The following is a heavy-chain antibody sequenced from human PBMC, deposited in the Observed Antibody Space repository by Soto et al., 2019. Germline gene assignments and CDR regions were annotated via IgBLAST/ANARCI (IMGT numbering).Heavy chain of an antibody. CDR1: GFTFSSYW. J-gene: IGHJ6*02. Sequence: PGGSLRLSCAASGFTFSSYWMSWVRQTPGKGLEWVAAISYDEMDKKYASSVKGRFTVSRDNVKNTLSLQMNSLRPEGTAVYYCAKDSGYQLPDNYFYYGLDVWGQGTTVTVSS. V-gene: IGHV3-30*18. CDR2: ISYDEMDK. D-gene: IGHD2-2*01. CDR3: AKDSGYQLPDNYFYYGLDV.